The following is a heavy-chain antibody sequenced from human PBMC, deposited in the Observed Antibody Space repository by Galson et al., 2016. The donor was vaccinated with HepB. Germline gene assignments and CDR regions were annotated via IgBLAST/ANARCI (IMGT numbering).Heavy chain of an antibody. CDR3: ARWDYTSGPLDS. V-gene: IGHV3-7*01. CDR2: LKQDGSEI. J-gene: IGHJ4*02. Sequence: SLRLSCAASGFGLFNFWMNWVRQTPGGGLEWVANLKQDGSEIHYVDSVKGRFTISRDNAKNLLYLQMNSLRADDTAVYFCARWDYTSGPLDSWGRGTLVTVSS. CDR1: GFGLFNFW. D-gene: IGHD6-19*01.